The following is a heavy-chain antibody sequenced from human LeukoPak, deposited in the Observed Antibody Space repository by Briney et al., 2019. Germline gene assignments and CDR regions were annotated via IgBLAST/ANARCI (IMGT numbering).Heavy chain of an antibody. CDR1: GFTFSSYA. V-gene: IGHV3-30*07. D-gene: IGHD3-10*01. CDR2: ISYDGSNK. CDR3: ARSGRGVDPFYFYMDV. J-gene: IGHJ6*03. Sequence: PGGSLRLSCAASGFTFSSYAMHWVRQAPGKGLEWVAVISYDGSNKYYADSVKGRFTISRDNAKNSLYLQMNSLRAEDAAVYYCARSGRGVDPFYFYMDVWGKGTTVTVCS.